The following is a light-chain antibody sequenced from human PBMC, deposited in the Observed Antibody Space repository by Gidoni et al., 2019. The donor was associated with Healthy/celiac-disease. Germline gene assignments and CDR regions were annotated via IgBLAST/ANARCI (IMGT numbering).Light chain of an antibody. V-gene: IGKV1-39*01. CDR1: QSISSY. J-gene: IGKJ3*01. CDR2: AAS. Sequence: DIQMTQSPSSLSASVGDRVTITCRASQSISSYLNWYQQKPGKAPKFLFYAASSLQSGVPSRFSGSGSGTDFTLTISSLQPEDFATYYCQQSYSTLFTFGPGTKVDIK. CDR3: QQSYSTLFT.